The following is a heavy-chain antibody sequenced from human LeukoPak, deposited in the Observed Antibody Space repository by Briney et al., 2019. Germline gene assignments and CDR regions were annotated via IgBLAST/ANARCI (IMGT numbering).Heavy chain of an antibody. CDR3: ARGYYYGSGSSYFDY. J-gene: IGHJ4*02. D-gene: IGHD3-10*01. Sequence: PGGSLRLSCAASGFTVSRNYMSWVRQAPGKGLEWVSVIYSGGTTYYADSVKGRFTISRDNSKNTLYLQMNSLRAEDTAVYYCARGYYYGSGSSYFDYWGQGTLVTVSS. CDR1: GFTVSRNY. CDR2: IYSGGTT. V-gene: IGHV3-53*01.